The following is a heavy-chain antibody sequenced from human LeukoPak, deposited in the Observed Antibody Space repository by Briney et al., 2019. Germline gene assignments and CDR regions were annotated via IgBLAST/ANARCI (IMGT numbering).Heavy chain of an antibody. CDR2: LSHTGTLT. V-gene: IGHV3-23*01. J-gene: IGHJ4*02. CDR3: AKGGTSVLIYYYFDY. CDR1: GFTFNNYA. Sequence: GGSLRLSCAASGFTFNNYAMDWVRQAPGKGLEWVSGLSHTGTLTYYADSVRGRFTISRDNAKNSLYLQMNSLRAEDTAFYYCAKGGTSVLIYYYFDYWGQGTLVTVSS. D-gene: IGHD4-11*01.